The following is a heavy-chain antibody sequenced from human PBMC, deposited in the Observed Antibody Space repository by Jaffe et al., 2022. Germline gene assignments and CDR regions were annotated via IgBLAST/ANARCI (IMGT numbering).Heavy chain of an antibody. Sequence: QVQLQESGPGLVKPSETLSLTCNVSGGSINSVSGASISDFYWTWIRQPPGKGLEWIGYIYHSGSTRYNPSLRSRLTISVDTSKNQFSLKLSSVTAADTAVYYCARDWRGGHYYMDVWGQGTMVTVSS. CDR2: IYHSGST. CDR1: GGSINSVSGASISDFY. J-gene: IGHJ6*03. V-gene: IGHV4-61*08. D-gene: IGHD2-15*01. CDR3: ARDWRGGHYYMDV.